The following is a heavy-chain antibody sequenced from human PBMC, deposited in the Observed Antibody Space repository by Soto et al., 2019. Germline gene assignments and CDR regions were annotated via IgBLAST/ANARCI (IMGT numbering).Heavy chain of an antibody. Sequence: ASVKVSCQASGYTFTSYDINWVRQATGQGLEWMGWMNPNSGNTGYAQKFQGRVTMTRNTSISTAYMELSSLRSEDTAVYYCAIRLYELGELLAEWFDPWGQGTLVTVSS. J-gene: IGHJ5*02. D-gene: IGHD3-10*01. CDR2: MNPNSGNT. V-gene: IGHV1-8*01. CDR3: AIRLYELGELLAEWFDP. CDR1: GYTFTSYD.